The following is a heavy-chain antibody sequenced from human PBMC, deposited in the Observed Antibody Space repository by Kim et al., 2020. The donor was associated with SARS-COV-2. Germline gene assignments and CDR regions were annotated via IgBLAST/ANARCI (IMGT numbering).Heavy chain of an antibody. CDR3: ATDSGIAVAGTVY. Sequence: YAQKFQGRVTMTEDTSTDTAYMELSSLRSEDTAVYYCATDSGIAVAGTVYWGQGTLVTVSS. J-gene: IGHJ4*02. D-gene: IGHD6-19*01. V-gene: IGHV1-24*01.